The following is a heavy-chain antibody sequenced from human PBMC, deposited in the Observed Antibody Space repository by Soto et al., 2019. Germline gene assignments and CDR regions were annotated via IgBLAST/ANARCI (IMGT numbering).Heavy chain of an antibody. D-gene: IGHD6-13*01. CDR1: GGSISSYY. Sequence: SETLSLTCTVSGGSISSYYWSWIRQPPGKGLEWIGYIYYSGSTNYNPSLKSRVTISVDTSKSQFSLKLSSVTAADTAVYYCAGSTMGFIAAAGFFDYWGQGTLVTVSS. V-gene: IGHV4-59*01. CDR3: AGSTMGFIAAAGFFDY. J-gene: IGHJ4*02. CDR2: IYYSGST.